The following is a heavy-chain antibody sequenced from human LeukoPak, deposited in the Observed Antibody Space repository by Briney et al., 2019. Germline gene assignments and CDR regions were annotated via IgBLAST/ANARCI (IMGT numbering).Heavy chain of an antibody. J-gene: IGHJ4*02. V-gene: IGHV4-59*08. Sequence: SETLSLTCTVSGGSISSSYWSWIRQPPGKGLEWIGYIYYSGSTNYNPSLKSRVTISVDTSKNQFSLKLSSVTAADTAVYYCARQKVVMVRGVPFDYWGQGTLVTVSS. CDR2: IYYSGST. CDR1: GGSISSSY. D-gene: IGHD3-10*01. CDR3: ARQKVVMVRGVPFDY.